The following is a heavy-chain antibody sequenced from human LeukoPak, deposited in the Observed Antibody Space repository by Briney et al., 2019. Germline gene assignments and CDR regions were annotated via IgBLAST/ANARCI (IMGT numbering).Heavy chain of an antibody. CDR1: NASFGPYY. CDR3: ARDPRPLDYYYDSSGTGGY. D-gene: IGHD3-22*01. Sequence: SETLSLTCDVYNASFGPYYWSWLRQSPGKGLEYIGEVNYRGDGNYNPSLNSRASISIDTSKNQFSLKLSSVTAADTAVYYCARDPRPLDYYYDSSGTGGYWGQGTLVTVSS. J-gene: IGHJ4*02. CDR2: VNYRGDG. V-gene: IGHV4-34*01.